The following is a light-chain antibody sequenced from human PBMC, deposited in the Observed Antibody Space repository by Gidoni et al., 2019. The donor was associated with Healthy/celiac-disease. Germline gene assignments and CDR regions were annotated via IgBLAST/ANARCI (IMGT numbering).Light chain of an antibody. CDR1: QGLLHSNGYNY. CDR3: MQALQTPPT. V-gene: IGKV2-28*01. CDR2: LGS. J-gene: IGKJ4*01. Sequence: DIVMTQSPLSLPVTPGEPASISCRSSQGLLHSNGYNYLDWYLKKPGQSPQLLIYLGSNRASGVPDRFSGSGSGTDFTLKISRVEAEDVGVYYCMQALQTPPTFGGGTKVEIK.